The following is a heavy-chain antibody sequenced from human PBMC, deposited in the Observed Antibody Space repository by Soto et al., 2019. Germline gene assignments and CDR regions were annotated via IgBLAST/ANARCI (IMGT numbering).Heavy chain of an antibody. Sequence: EVQLLESGGGLVQPGGSLRLSCEASGFPLSSNAMSWVRQAPGKGLEWVSAISGSGGSTYYEDSVKGRFTISSDNSKHTLYLQMNSLRSEDTVVYYCAKDRRSRFFYGGGAFDIGGHVTMVTVSS. CDR3: AKDRRSRFFYGGGAFDI. CDR1: GFPLSSNA. D-gene: IGHD1-26*01. V-gene: IGHV3-23*01. J-gene: IGHJ3*02. CDR2: ISGSGGST.